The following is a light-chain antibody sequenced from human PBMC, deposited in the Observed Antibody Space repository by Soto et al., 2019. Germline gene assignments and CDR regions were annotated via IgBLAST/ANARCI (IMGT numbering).Light chain of an antibody. CDR1: QNINTF. CDR3: QQTFITPRP. CDR2: SAS. J-gene: IGKJ1*01. V-gene: IGKV1-39*01. Sequence: DIQMTQSPSSLSASVGDRITITCRARQNINTFLNCYQQKPWRAPNLLISSASISLSVVPLRFTGTGSGTEFTITVRSLQHEDFATYYYQQTFITPRPFGQGTRVESK.